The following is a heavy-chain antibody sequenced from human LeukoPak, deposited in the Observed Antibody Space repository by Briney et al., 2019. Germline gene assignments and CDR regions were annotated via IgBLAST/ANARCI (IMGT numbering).Heavy chain of an antibody. CDR3: AKAGSGIVTGDY. CDR1: GFTFSNYN. J-gene: IGHJ4*02. Sequence: GGSLRLSCAASGFTFSNYNMNWVRQAPGKGLEWVSHISSTSSTIYYADSVKGRFTISRDNSRNSLYLQMNSLRTEDTALYYCAKAGSGIVTGDYWGQGTLVTVSS. CDR2: ISSTSSTI. D-gene: IGHD1-26*01. V-gene: IGHV3-48*04.